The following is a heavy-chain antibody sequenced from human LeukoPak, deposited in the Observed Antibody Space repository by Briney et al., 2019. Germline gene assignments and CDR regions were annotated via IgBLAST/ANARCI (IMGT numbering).Heavy chain of an antibody. V-gene: IGHV4-34*01. CDR1: GGSFSGYY. Sequence: SETLSLTCAVYGGSFSGYYWSWIRQPPGKGLEWIGEINHSGSTNYSPSLKSRVTISVDTSKNQFSLTLSTVTAAATALYYFARAFGRIPAAGTYYYYYYMDVWGKGTTVTVSS. J-gene: IGHJ6*03. CDR2: INHSGST. CDR3: ARAFGRIPAAGTYYYYYYMDV. D-gene: IGHD6-13*01.